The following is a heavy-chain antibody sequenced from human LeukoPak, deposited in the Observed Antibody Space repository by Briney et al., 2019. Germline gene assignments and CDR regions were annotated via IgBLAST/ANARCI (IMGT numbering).Heavy chain of an antibody. CDR2: IRYDGADE. CDR1: GFTFRNYG. V-gene: IGHV3-30*02. CDR3: ARGYTYSAY. J-gene: IGHJ4*02. D-gene: IGHD3-16*02. Sequence: GGSLRLSCAASGFTFRNYGMHWVRLAPGKGLEWVTFIRYDGADEYYADSVKGRFTISRDDSKNTVFLQMNTLRVEDTAVYYCARGYTYSAYWGQGTLVTVSS.